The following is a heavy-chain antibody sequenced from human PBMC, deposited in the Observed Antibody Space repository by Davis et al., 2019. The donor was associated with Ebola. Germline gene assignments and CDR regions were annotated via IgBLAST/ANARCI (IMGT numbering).Heavy chain of an antibody. CDR1: GYTFTGYY. CDR2: INPNSGGT. V-gene: IGHV1-2*02. J-gene: IGHJ4*02. D-gene: IGHD6-19*01. Sequence: ASVKVSCKASGYTFTGYYMHWVRQAPGQGLEWMGWINPNSGGTNYAQKFQGRVTMTRDTSISTAYMELSRLRSDDTAVYYCARVPGLRGYSSDWTSDYWGRGTLVTVSS. CDR3: ARVPGLRGYSSDWTSDY.